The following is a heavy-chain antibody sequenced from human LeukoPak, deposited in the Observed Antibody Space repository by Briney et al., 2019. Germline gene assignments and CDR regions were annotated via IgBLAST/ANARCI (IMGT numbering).Heavy chain of an antibody. Sequence: GGSLRLSCAASGFTFSNYAMHWVRQAPGKGLEWVAVISYDGSNKYYADSVKGRFTISRDNSENTLYLQMNSLRAEDTAVYYCAREIHGDDSDAFDIWGQGTIVTVSS. CDR3: AREIHGDDSDAFDI. D-gene: IGHD4-17*01. J-gene: IGHJ3*02. CDR1: GFTFSNYA. V-gene: IGHV3-30-3*01. CDR2: ISYDGSNK.